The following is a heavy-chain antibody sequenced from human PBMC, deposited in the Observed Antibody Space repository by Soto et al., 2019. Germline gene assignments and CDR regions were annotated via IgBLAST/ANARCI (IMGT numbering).Heavy chain of an antibody. J-gene: IGHJ6*02. Sequence: QVQLVQSGTEVKKPGSSVKVSCKASGGTFSSSGFSWVRQAPGQGLEWMGMIVPSLDTTKYAQKFQARVTITADQFTSTAYMELSSLRSEDTAVYYSARWPQPRGTAGPYAVDVWGQGTRVIVSS. CDR1: GGTFSSSG. V-gene: IGHV1-69*09. D-gene: IGHD2-8*02. CDR3: ARWPQPRGTAGPYAVDV. CDR2: IVPSLDTT.